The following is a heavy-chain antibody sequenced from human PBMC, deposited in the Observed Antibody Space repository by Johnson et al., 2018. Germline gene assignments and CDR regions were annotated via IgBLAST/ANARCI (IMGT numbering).Heavy chain of an antibody. CDR2: IIPMFGTA. D-gene: IGHD2-21*02. CDR3: ARGIMLLTAAFDL. Sequence: QVQLVQSGAEVKKXGSSVKVXCKASGGTFSSYAINWVRQAPGQGLEWMGGIIPMFGTANYTQKFQGRLTITADESTSTAYMELSSLTSEDTAMYFCARGIMLLTAAFDLWGQGTVVTVSS. V-gene: IGHV1-69*12. J-gene: IGHJ3*01. CDR1: GGTFSSYA.